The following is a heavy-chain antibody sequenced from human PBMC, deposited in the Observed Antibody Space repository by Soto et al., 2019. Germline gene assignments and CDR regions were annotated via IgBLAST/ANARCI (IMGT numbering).Heavy chain of an antibody. J-gene: IGHJ6*02. V-gene: IGHV4-34*01. D-gene: IGHD3-3*01. CDR3: ARGGMEWFGFRGYYGMDV. CDR1: GGSFSGYY. Sequence: SETLSLTCAVYGGSFSGYYWSWIRQPPGKGLEWIGEINHSGSTNYNPSLKSRVTISVDTSKNQFSLKLSSVTAADTAVYYCARGGMEWFGFRGYYGMDVWGQGTTVTASS. CDR2: INHSGST.